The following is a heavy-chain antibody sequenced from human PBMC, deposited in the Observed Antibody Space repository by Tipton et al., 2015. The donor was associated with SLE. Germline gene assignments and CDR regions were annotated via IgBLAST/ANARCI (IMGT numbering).Heavy chain of an antibody. V-gene: IGHV3-21*01. D-gene: IGHD1-1*01. CDR1: GFTFSSYS. Sequence: SLRLSCAASGFTFSSYSMNWVRQAPGKGLEWVSSISSSSSYIYYADSVKGRLTISRDNAKNSLYLQMNSLRAEDTAVYYCARLKLENYYFDYWGQGTLVTVSS. J-gene: IGHJ4*02. CDR3: ARLKLENYYFDY. CDR2: ISSSSSYI.